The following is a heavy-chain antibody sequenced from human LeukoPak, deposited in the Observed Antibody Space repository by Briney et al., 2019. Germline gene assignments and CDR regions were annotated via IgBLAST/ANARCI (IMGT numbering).Heavy chain of an antibody. CDR2: INHSGST. CDR1: SGSFSGYY. D-gene: IGHD6-19*01. CDR3: ASEHVAVPGEN. Sequence: SETLSLTCAVYSGSFSGYYWSWIRQPPGKGLEWIGEINHSGSTNYNPSLKSRVTISVDTSKNQFSLKLSSVTAADTAVYYCASEHVAVPGENWGQGTLVTVSS. V-gene: IGHV4-34*01. J-gene: IGHJ4*02.